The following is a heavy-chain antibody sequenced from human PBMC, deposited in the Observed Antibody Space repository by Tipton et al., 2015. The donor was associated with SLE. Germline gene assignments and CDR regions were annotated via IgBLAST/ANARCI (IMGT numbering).Heavy chain of an antibody. CDR3: ARHSGVAAAPTNYYGMDV. Sequence: TLSLTCTVSGGSISSITYYWGWIRQPPGKGLEWIGSIFYSGSTYYTPSLKSRVIISVDTSKNQFSLNLYSVTAADTAVYYCARHSGVAAAPTNYYGMDVWGQGTTVTVSS. V-gene: IGHV4-39*01. D-gene: IGHD6-13*01. CDR1: GGSISSITYY. J-gene: IGHJ6*02. CDR2: IFYSGST.